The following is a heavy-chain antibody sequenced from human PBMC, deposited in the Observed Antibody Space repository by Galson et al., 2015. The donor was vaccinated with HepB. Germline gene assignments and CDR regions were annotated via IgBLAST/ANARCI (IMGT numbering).Heavy chain of an antibody. Sequence: SLRLSCAASGFTFGTFGMSWVRQAPGRGLEWVSAISSDYKTYYIDSVKGRFTVSRDNSKNMLYLQMNSLNDDDTGKYYCAMTSSSSGFWGQGTLVTVSS. D-gene: IGHD6-6*01. CDR2: ISSDYKT. J-gene: IGHJ4*02. V-gene: IGHV3-23*01. CDR1: GFTFGTFG. CDR3: AMTSSSSGF.